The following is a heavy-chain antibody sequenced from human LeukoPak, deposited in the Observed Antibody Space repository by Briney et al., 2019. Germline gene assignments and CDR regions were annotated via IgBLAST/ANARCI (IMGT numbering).Heavy chain of an antibody. J-gene: IGHJ6*02. CDR3: ARVRITIFGVVIIRDYYYGMDV. CDR1: GYTFTSYG. CDR2: ISAYNGNT. V-gene: IGHV1-18*01. Sequence: GASVKVSCKASGYTFTSYGISWARQAPGQGLEWMGWISAYNGNTNYAQKLQGRVTMTTDTSTSTAYMELRSLRSDDTAVYYCARVRITIFGVVIIRDYYYGMDVWGQGTTVTVSS. D-gene: IGHD3-3*01.